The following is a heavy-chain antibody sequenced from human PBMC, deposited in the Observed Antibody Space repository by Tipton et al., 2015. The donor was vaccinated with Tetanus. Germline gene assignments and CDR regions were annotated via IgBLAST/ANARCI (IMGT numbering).Heavy chain of an antibody. V-gene: IGHV4-4*07. J-gene: IGHJ5*01. CDR2: ISNGNP. CDR3: ARRGEARANWFDS. CDR1: RGPISSYY. D-gene: IGHD2-21*01. Sequence: GLVKPSETLFLTCTVSRGPISSYYWSWIRQPAGKGLEWIGHISNGNPDYTPSLKNRVTLSVDLSKNDFSLKLRSVTAADTGVYYCARRGEARANWFDSWGQGTLVTVSS.